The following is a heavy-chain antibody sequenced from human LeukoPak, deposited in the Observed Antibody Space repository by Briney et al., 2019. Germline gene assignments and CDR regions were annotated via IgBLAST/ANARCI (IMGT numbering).Heavy chain of an antibody. V-gene: IGHV3-21*01. CDR1: GFTFSSYS. CDR3: ARDLIEAVAGGTLFDP. Sequence: GGSLRLSCAASGFTFSSYSMNWVRQAPGKGLEWVSSISSSSSYIYYADSVKGRFTISRDNAKNSLYLQMNSLRAEDTAVYYCARDLIEAVAGGTLFDPWGQGTLVTVSS. J-gene: IGHJ5*02. CDR2: ISSSSSYI. D-gene: IGHD6-19*01.